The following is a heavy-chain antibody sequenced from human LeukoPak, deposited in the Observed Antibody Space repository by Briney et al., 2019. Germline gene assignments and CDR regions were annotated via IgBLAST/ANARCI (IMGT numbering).Heavy chain of an antibody. J-gene: IGHJ4*02. CDR1: GFTFSSYW. CDR3: ARVLAGYSYGYFDY. Sequence: GGSLRLSCAASGFTFSSYWMSWVRQATGKGLEWVANIKQDGSEKYYVDSVKGRFTISRDNAKNSLYLQMNSLRAEDTAVYYCARVLAGYSYGYFDYWGQGTLLTVSS. D-gene: IGHD5-18*01. V-gene: IGHV3-7*01. CDR2: IKQDGSEK.